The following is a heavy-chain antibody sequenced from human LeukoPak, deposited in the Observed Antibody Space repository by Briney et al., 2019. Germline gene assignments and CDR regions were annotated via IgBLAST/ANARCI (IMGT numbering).Heavy chain of an antibody. Sequence: GASVKVSCKASGYTFTSYYMHWVRQAPGQGLEWMGIINPSGGSTSYAQKFQGRVTITADKSTSTAYMELSSLRSEDTAVYYCALGDGYNYYYYYYMDVWGKGTTVTVSS. J-gene: IGHJ6*03. D-gene: IGHD5-24*01. CDR2: INPSGGST. CDR3: ALGDGYNYYYYYYMDV. CDR1: GYTFTSYY. V-gene: IGHV1-46*01.